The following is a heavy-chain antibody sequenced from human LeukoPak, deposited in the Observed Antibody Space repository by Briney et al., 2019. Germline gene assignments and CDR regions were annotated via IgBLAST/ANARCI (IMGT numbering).Heavy chain of an antibody. CDR2: INPNSGDT. CDR3: AKILSSGSDARAFEI. D-gene: IGHD5-12*01. V-gene: IGHV1-2*02. J-gene: IGHJ3*02. Sequence: ASVKVSCKASGYTFTGYYTHWVRQAPGQGLEWMGWINPNSGDTKYAQKFQGGVTMTRDTSISTVYMELNRLRSDDTAVSYCAKILSSGSDARAFEIWGQGTMVTVSS. CDR1: GYTFTGYY.